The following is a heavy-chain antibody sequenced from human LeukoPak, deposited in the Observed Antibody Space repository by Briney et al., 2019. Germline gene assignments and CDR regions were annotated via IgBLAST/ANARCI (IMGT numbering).Heavy chain of an antibody. J-gene: IGHJ5*02. D-gene: IGHD4-17*01. Sequence: GGSLRLSCAASGFTVSSNYMSWVRQAPGKGLEWVSVIYSGGSTYYADSVKGRFTISRDNSKNTLYLQMNSLRAEDTAVYYCAKDPRAYGDYGSWFDPWGQGTLVTVSS. V-gene: IGHV3-66*01. CDR3: AKDPRAYGDYGSWFDP. CDR1: GFTVSSNY. CDR2: IYSGGST.